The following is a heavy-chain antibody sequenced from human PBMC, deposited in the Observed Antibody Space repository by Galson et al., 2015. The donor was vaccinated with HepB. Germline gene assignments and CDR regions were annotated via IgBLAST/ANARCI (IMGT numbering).Heavy chain of an antibody. J-gene: IGHJ4*02. CDR3: ARAHPESFDFWSGYSHFDY. V-gene: IGHV1-69*06. CDR1: RGTLSNYA. CDR2: LIPIFGTT. Sequence: SVKVSCKASRGTLSNYAINWVRQAPGQGLEWMGGLIPIFGTTDYAQQFQGRGTITADKSTSTAYMELSSLSSEDTAVYYCARAHPESFDFWSGYSHFDYWGQGTLVTVPS. D-gene: IGHD3-3*01.